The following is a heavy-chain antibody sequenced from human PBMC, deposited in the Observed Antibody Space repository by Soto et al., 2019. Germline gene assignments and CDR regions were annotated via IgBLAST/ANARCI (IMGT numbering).Heavy chain of an antibody. J-gene: IGHJ6*02. CDR3: AKDRIAAAGRYFYYGMDV. CDR1: GFTFSSYW. CDR2: IKHDGSNK. V-gene: IGHV3-7*01. D-gene: IGHD6-13*01. Sequence: GGSLRLSCAASGFTFSSYWMSWVRQAPGKRLEWVANIKHDGSNKYYADSVKGRFTISRDNSKNTLYLQMNSLRAEDTAVYYCAKDRIAAAGRYFYYGMDVWGQGTTVTVSS.